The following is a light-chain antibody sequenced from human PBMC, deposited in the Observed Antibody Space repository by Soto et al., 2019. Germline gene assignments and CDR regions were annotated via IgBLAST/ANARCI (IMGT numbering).Light chain of an antibody. CDR2: GAS. CDR3: QKYNSWPLT. J-gene: IGKJ4*01. Sequence: EIVMTQSPATLSVSPGERATLSCRASQSVGSSLAWYQRKPGQAPRLLIYGASTRATGIPATFSGSGSGTEFTLTISSLQSEDFAVYYCQKYNSWPLTCGGGNTGDIK. CDR1: QSVGSS. V-gene: IGKV3-15*01.